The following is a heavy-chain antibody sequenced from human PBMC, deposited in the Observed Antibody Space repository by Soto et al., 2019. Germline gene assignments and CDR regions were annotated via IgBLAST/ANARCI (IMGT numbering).Heavy chain of an antibody. CDR1: GFTFDDYD. CDR3: VKVSYLSLTTLGSAFDV. J-gene: IGHJ3*01. CDR2: ISWSGDNM. D-gene: IGHD4-4*01. V-gene: IGHV3-9*01. Sequence: QLVESGGGLVQPGRSLRLSCAASGFTFDDYDMHWVRQAPGKGLEWVSGISWSGDNMAYADSVKGRFITSRDNVKNSLALQMNSLTVEDTALYHCVKVSYLSLTTLGSAFDVWGQGKMVTVS.